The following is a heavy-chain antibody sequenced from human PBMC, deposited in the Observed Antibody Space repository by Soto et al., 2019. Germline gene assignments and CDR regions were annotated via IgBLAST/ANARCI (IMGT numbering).Heavy chain of an antibody. V-gene: IGHV1-18*01. CDR1: GYTFTSYG. CDR2: ISAYNGNT. J-gene: IGHJ5*02. Sequence: GASVKVSCKASGYTFTSYGISWVRQAPGQGLEWMGWISAYNGNTNYAQKLQGRVTMTTDTSTSTAYMELRSLRSDDTAVYYCARGFYGSGINGNWFDPWGQGTLVTVSS. D-gene: IGHD3-10*01. CDR3: ARGFYGSGINGNWFDP.